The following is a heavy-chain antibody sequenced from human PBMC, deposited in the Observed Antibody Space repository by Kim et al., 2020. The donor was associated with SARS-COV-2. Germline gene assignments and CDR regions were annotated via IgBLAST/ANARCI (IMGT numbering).Heavy chain of an antibody. V-gene: IGHV3-23*01. Sequence: GGSLRLSCAASGFTFSSYAMSWVRQAPGKGLELVSVISGSGDNTCYADSVKGRFTISRDNSKNTLYLQMNSLRAEDTAVYYCAKSTFDIVVVPAAPDLDYWGQGTLVTVSS. CDR1: GFTFSSYA. CDR2: ISGSGDNT. CDR3: AKSTFDIVVVPAAPDLDY. D-gene: IGHD2-2*01. J-gene: IGHJ4*02.